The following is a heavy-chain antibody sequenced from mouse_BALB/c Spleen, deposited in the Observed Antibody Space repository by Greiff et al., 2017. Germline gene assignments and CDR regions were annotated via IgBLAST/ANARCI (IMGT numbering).Heavy chain of an antibody. D-gene: IGHD1-2*01. V-gene: IGHV1-14*01. CDR2: INPYNDGT. CDR3: ARERGIHYDGYFDY. Sequence: EVQLQQSGPELVKPGASVKMSCKASGYTFTSYVMHWVKQKPGQGLEWIGYINPYNDGTKYNEKFKGKATLTSDKSSSTAYMELSSLTSEDSAVYYCARERGIHYDGYFDYWGQGTTLTVSS. J-gene: IGHJ2*01. CDR1: GYTFTSYV.